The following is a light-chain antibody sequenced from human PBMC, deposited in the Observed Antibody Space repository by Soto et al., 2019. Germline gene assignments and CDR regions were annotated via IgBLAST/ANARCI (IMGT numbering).Light chain of an antibody. V-gene: IGKV1-39*01. Sequence: DIQMTQSPSSLSASVGHRVTITCRASQSISTYLNWYQQKPGKAPKLLIYSASTLQSGVPSRFSGRGSGTEFTLTITSLQPEDFATYNCQQSASTGFFGPGTKVDIK. J-gene: IGKJ3*01. CDR3: QQSASTGF. CDR2: SAS. CDR1: QSISTY.